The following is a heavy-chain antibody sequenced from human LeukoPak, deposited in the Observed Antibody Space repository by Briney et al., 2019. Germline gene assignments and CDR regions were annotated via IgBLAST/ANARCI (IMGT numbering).Heavy chain of an antibody. D-gene: IGHD3-3*01. CDR2: ISGDGSSI. V-gene: IGHV3-43*02. CDR1: GFTFDDYA. CDR3: AKGLRFLEWLPDY. Sequence: GGSLRLSCAASGFTFDDYAMHWVRQAPGRGLKWVSLISGDGSSIYYADSVKGRFTISRDNSRNSLYLQMNSLRTEDTALYYCAKGLRFLEWLPDYWGQGTLVTVSS. J-gene: IGHJ4*02.